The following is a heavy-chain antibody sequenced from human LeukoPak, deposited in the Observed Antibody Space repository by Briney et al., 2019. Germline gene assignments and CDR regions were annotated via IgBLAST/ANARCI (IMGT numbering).Heavy chain of an antibody. CDR2: ISSSSYYI. CDR3: ARVGASDAFDI. V-gene: IGHV3-21*01. Sequence: GGSLRLSCAASGFTFSSYGMNWVRQAPGKGLEWVSSISSSSYYIYYADSVKGRFTFSRDNAKNSLYLQMNSLRAEDTAVYYCARVGASDAFDIWGQGTMVTVSS. D-gene: IGHD3-3*01. J-gene: IGHJ3*02. CDR1: GFTFSSYG.